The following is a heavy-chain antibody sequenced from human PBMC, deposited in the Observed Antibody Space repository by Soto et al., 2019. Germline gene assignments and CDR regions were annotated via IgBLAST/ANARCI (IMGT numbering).Heavy chain of an antibody. D-gene: IGHD3-9*01. CDR1: GGTFTNSA. CDR3: AKKVRYFAWVFDS. CDR2: IIPLFGRA. V-gene: IGHV1-69*01. J-gene: IGHJ4*02. Sequence: QVQLVQSGAEVKKPGSSVKVSCKASGGTFTNSAVVWVRQTPAQGLEWMGGIIPLFGRANYAQKFQGRVTIAADESPTTAYMEVVSPRSEDTSVYYCAKKVRYFAWVFDSWGQGTLVTVSS.